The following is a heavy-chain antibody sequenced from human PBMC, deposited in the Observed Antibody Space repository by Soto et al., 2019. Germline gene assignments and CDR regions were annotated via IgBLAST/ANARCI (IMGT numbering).Heavy chain of an antibody. J-gene: IGHJ4*02. CDR3: AKDLAARPGEGYFDY. CDR1: GFTFDDYA. Sequence: GGSLRLSCAASGFTFDDYAMHWVRQAPGKGLEWVSGISWNSGSIGYADSVKGRFTISRDNAKNSLYLQMNSVRAEDTALYYCAKDLAARPGEGYFDYWGQGTLVTVSS. D-gene: IGHD6-6*01. V-gene: IGHV3-9*01. CDR2: ISWNSGSI.